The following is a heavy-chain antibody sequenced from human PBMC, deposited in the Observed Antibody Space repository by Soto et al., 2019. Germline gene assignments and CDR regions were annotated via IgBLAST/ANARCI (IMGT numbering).Heavy chain of an antibody. V-gene: IGHV4-31*03. J-gene: IGHJ6*02. Sequence: SETLSLTCTVSGGSISSGGYYWSWIRQHPGKGLEWIGYIYYSGSTYYNPSLKSRVTISVDTSKNQFSLKLSSVTAADTAVYYCARDCGGDCYSKPAGYYYGMDVWGQGTTVTVSS. CDR2: IYYSGST. CDR1: GGSISSGGYY. CDR3: ARDCGGDCYSKPAGYYYGMDV. D-gene: IGHD2-21*02.